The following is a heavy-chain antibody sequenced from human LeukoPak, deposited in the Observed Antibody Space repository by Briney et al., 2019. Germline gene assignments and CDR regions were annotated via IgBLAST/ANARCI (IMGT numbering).Heavy chain of an antibody. D-gene: IGHD3-22*01. CDR1: GFTFSSYG. V-gene: IGHV3-30*18. J-gene: IGHJ4*02. Sequence: PGGSLRLSCAASGFTFSSYGMHWVRQAPGKGLEWVAVISYDGSNKYYADSVKGRFTISRDNSKNTLYLQMNSLRAEDTAVYYCAKDQLEGSYYDSSGYPDFWGQGTLVTVSS. CDR2: ISYDGSNK. CDR3: AKDQLEGSYYDSSGYPDF.